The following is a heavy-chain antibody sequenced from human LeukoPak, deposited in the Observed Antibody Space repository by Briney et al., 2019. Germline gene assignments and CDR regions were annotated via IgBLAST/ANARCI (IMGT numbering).Heavy chain of an antibody. J-gene: IGHJ4*02. CDR3: ARGRRITFGGVIVKGNYFDY. CDR2: INHSGST. D-gene: IGHD3-16*02. V-gene: IGHV4-34*01. Sequence: PSETLSLTYAVYGGSFSGYYWSWIHQPPGKGLEWIGEINHSGSTNYNPSLKIRVTISVDTSKNQFSLKLSSVTAADTAVYYCARGRRITFGGVIVKGNYFDYWGQGTLVTVSS. CDR1: GGSFSGYY.